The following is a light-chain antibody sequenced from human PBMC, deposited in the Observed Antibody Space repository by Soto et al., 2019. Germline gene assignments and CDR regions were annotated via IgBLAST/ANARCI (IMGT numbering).Light chain of an antibody. Sequence: EMVLTQSPGTLSFSPGERATLSCRASQTVRNNYLAWYQQKPGQAPRLIFYGASSRTAGIPDRFSGSGSGTDFTLTISRLEPEDVAVYYCQHYGNSPALAFGGGTKVEIK. CDR2: GAS. CDR1: QTVRNNY. J-gene: IGKJ4*01. CDR3: QHYGNSPALA. V-gene: IGKV3-20*01.